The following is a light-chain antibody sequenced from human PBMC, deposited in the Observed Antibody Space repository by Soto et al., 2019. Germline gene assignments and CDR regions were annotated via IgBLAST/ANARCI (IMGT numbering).Light chain of an antibody. J-gene: IGLJ2*01. V-gene: IGLV1-44*01. CDR3: AAWDVSIVV. CDR2: SDN. CDR1: SSNIGTNT. Sequence: QSVLTQPPSASGTPGQRVTISCSGSSSNIGTNTVIWYQQLPGAAPKLLIYSDNQRPSGVPDRFSGSKSGTSASLAISGLQAEDEADYYGAAWDVSIVVFGGGTELTVL.